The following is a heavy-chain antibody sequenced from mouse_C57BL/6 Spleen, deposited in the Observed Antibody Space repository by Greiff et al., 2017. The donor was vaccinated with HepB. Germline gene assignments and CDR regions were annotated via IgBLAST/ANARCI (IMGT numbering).Heavy chain of an antibody. CDR2: IYPGSGNT. CDR3: ARSGGYDVVFHWYFDV. CDR1: GYTFTDYY. J-gene: IGHJ1*03. Sequence: QVQLQQSGPELVKPGASVKISCKASGYTFTDYYINWVKQRPGQGLEWIGWIYPGSGNTKYNEKFKGKASLTVDTSSSTAYMQLSSLTSEDSAVYFCARSGGYDVVFHWYFDVWGTGTTVTVSS. V-gene: IGHV1-84*01. D-gene: IGHD2-2*01.